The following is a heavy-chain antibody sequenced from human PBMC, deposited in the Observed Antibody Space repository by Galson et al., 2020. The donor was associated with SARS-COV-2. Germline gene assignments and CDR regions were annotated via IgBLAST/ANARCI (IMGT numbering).Heavy chain of an antibody. CDR1: GFSLSTSGVG. D-gene: IGHD6-19*01. CDR3: ARQNSSGWYGYYFDY. V-gene: IGHV2-5*02. J-gene: IGHJ4*02. Sequence: VSGPTLVKPTQTLTLTCTFSGFSLSTSGVGVGWIRQPPGKALEWLALIYWDDDKRYSPSLKSRLTITKDTSKNQVVLTMTNMDPVDTATYYCARQNSSGWYGYYFDYWGQGTLVTVSS. CDR2: IYWDDDK.